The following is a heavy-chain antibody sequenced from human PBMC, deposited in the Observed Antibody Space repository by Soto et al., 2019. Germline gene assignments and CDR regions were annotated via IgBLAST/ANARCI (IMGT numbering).Heavy chain of an antibody. Sequence: GGSLRLSCAASGFTFSSYGMHWVRQAPGKGLEWVAVISYDGSNKYYADSVKGRFTISRDNSKNTLYLQMNSLRAEDTAVYYYSNLFYGSAEYFDYWGQGTLVLGSS. CDR3: SNLFYGSAEYFDY. V-gene: IGHV3-30*18. CDR2: ISYDGSNK. D-gene: IGHD3-10*01. J-gene: IGHJ4*02. CDR1: GFTFSSYG.